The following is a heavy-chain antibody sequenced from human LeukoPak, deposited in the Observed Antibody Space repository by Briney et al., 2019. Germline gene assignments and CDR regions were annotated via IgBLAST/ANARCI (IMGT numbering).Heavy chain of an antibody. J-gene: IGHJ4*02. CDR1: GYTFTGYY. CDR3: AREGYGGNLWREPIDY. V-gene: IGHV1-2*02. CDR2: INPNSGGT. Sequence: ASVKVSCKASGYTFTGYYMHWVRQAPGQRLEWMGWINPNSGGTNYAQKFQGRVTMTRDTSISTAYMELSRLRSDDTAVYYCAREGYGGNLWREPIDYWGQGTLVTVSS. D-gene: IGHD4-23*01.